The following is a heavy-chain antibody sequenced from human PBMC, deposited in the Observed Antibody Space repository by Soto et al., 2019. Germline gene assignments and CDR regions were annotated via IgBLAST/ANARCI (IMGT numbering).Heavy chain of an antibody. Sequence: QVQLVESGGGVVQPGRSLRLSCAASGITFSSYGMHWVRQAPGKGLEWVAVIWYDGSNKYYADSVKGRFTISRDNSKNTLYLKMNSLRAEDTAVYYCARESYGDYGYFDLWGRGTLVTVSS. D-gene: IGHD4-17*01. CDR3: ARESYGDYGYFDL. CDR1: GITFSSYG. CDR2: IWYDGSNK. J-gene: IGHJ2*01. V-gene: IGHV3-33*01.